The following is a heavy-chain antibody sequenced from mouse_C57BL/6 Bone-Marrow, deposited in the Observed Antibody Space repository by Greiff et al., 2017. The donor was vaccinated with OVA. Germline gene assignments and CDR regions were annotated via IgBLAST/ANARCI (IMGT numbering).Heavy chain of an antibody. CDR3: TGYPYYYGSSYGFAY. Sequence: EVQLQQSGTVLARPGASVKMSCKTSGYTFTSYWLHWVKQRPGQGLEWIGAIYPGNSDTSYNQKFKGKAKLNAVTSASTAYMELSSLPNEDSAVYYCTGYPYYYGSSYGFAYWGQGTLVTVSA. CDR1: GYTFTSYW. J-gene: IGHJ3*01. D-gene: IGHD1-1*01. CDR2: IYPGNSDT. V-gene: IGHV1-5*01.